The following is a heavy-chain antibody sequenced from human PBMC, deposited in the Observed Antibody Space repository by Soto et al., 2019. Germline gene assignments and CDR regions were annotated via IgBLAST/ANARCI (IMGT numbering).Heavy chain of an antibody. CDR3: VRLIGNSWLDS. V-gene: IGHV5-10-1*01. D-gene: IGHD2-8*01. CDR2: IDPSDSYT. J-gene: IGHJ5*01. CDR1: GYSFTRYW. Sequence: GESLKLSCTGSGYSFTRYWISWVRQMPGKGLEWMGRIDPSDSYTNYSPSFQGHVTINPDTSNNQLSLQLNSVTPDDTAVYYCVRLIGNSWLDSWGQGTLVTVSS.